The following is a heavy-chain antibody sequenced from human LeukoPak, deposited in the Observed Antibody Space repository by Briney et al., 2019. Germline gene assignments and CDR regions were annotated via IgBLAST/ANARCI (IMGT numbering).Heavy chain of an antibody. CDR3: ARGGLSIMGY. J-gene: IGHJ4*02. D-gene: IGHD2/OR15-2a*01. V-gene: IGHV3-48*01. CDR1: GITFSSYS. CDR2: ISSSGSTK. Sequence: GGTLRLSCGASGITFSSYSMNWVRQAPGKGLEWVSYISSSGSTKYYADSVKGRFTISRDNARNSLYLQMNSLRAEDTAVYFCARGGLSIMGYWGQGTLVTVSS.